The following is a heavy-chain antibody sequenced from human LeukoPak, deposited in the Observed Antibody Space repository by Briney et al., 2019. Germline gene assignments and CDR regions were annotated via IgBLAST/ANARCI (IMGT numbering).Heavy chain of an antibody. V-gene: IGHV1-8*01. Sequence: ASVKVSCKASGYTFTSYDINWVRQATGQGLEWMGWMNPNSGNTGYAQKFQGRVTMTRNTSISTTYMELSSLRSEDTAVYYCASLGRDGYNPFDYWGQGTLVTVSS. D-gene: IGHD5-24*01. CDR2: MNPNSGNT. CDR1: GYTFTSYD. CDR3: ASLGRDGYNPFDY. J-gene: IGHJ4*02.